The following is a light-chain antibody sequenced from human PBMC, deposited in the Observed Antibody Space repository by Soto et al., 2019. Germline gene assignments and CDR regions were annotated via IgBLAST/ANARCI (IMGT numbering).Light chain of an antibody. CDR2: EVN. J-gene: IGLJ3*02. V-gene: IGLV2-8*01. Sequence: QSALAQPPSASGSPGQSVTISCTGTSSDIGRYDSVSWYQQHSGKAPKLMIFEVNRRPSGVPDRFSGSKSGNTASLTVSGLQAEDDADYYCSSDAGSNKLVFGGGTKVTVL. CDR1: SSDIGRYDS. CDR3: SSDAGSNKLV.